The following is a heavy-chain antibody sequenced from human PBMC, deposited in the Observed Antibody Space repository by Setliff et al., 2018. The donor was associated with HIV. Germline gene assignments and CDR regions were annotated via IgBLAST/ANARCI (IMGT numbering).Heavy chain of an antibody. CDR3: AREVDYYDSSRYLLLYYFDS. J-gene: IGHJ4*02. Sequence: PSETLSLTCTVSGGSISSGSYYWSWIRQPAGKGLEWIGHIYTSGSTNYNPSLKSRVTISVDRSQNHFSLKLSSVTAADTAVYYCAREVDYYDSSRYLLLYYFDSWGQGTQVTVSS. V-gene: IGHV4-61*09. D-gene: IGHD3-22*01. CDR1: GGSISSGSYY. CDR2: IYTSGST.